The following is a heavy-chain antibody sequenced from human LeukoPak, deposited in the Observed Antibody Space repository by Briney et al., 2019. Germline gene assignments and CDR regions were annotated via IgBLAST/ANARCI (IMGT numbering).Heavy chain of an antibody. Sequence: GGCLRLSCAASGFTFTVYGMHWVRQGPGKGLEWVALISHDGSNKNYTDSVKGRFAISRDNSKSTVYLQMNSLRPEDTAVYYCAKPRGGYYFDYWGQGTLVTVSS. D-gene: IGHD3-3*01. CDR1: GFTFTVYG. V-gene: IGHV3-30*18. J-gene: IGHJ4*02. CDR2: ISHDGSNK. CDR3: AKPRGGYYFDY.